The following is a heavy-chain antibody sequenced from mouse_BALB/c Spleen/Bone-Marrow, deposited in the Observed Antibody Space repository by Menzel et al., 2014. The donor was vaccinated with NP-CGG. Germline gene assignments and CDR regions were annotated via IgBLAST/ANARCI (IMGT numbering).Heavy chain of an antibody. Sequence: VQRVESGPGLVAPSQSLSITCTASGISLSRYSVHWVRQPPGKGLEWLGMIWGGGSTDYNSALKSRLSISKDNSKSQVFLQINSLQTDDAAMCYCARNSGTWGFDYWGLCPPLTISS. CDR1: GISLSRYS. CDR3: ARNSGTWGFDY. J-gene: IGHJ2*01. V-gene: IGHV2-6-4*01. CDR2: IWGGGST. D-gene: IGHD3-2*02.